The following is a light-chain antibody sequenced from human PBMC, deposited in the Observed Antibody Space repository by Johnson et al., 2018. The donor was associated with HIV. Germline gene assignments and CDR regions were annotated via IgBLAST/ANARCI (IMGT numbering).Light chain of an antibody. Sequence: HSVLTQPPSVSAAPGQKVTISCSGSSSNIGNNYVSWYQQLPGTAPKLLIYENNRRPSGTPDRFSGSKSGTSATLAITGLQTGDEADYYCGTWLCTGGVIGTWTRVPVL. CDR1: SSNIGNNY. CDR3: GTWLCTGGV. CDR2: ENN. V-gene: IGLV1-51*02. J-gene: IGLJ1*01.